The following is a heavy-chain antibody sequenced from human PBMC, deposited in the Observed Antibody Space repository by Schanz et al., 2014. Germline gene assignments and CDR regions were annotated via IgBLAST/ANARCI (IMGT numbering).Heavy chain of an antibody. CDR3: TRGGYSYALSAFDI. V-gene: IGHV1-3*01. J-gene: IGHJ3*02. D-gene: IGHD5-18*01. CDR2: INAGTGNT. Sequence: QVQLVQSGAEVKKPGSSVKVSCKASGYSFTPFPIHWVRQAPGQRLEWMGWINAGTGNTEYSQRFQGRVTITADKSSDTAYMELSSLRSEDTALYYCTRGGYSYALSAFDIWGQGTMVTVSS. CDR1: GYSFTPFP.